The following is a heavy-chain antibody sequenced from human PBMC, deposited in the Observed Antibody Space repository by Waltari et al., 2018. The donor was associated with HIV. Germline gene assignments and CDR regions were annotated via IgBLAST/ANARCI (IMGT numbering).Heavy chain of an antibody. Sequence: QVQLVASGGGVVQPGRSLRLYCAASGFTFSSYALYWVRQAPGKGLEGVAVISYDGRNKYYADSVKGRFTISRDNSKNTLYLQMNSLRAEDTAVYYCARPMNYGDYPYYFDYWGQGTLVTVSS. D-gene: IGHD4-17*01. V-gene: IGHV3-30*01. CDR2: ISYDGRNK. CDR3: ARPMNYGDYPYYFDY. CDR1: GFTFSSYA. J-gene: IGHJ4*02.